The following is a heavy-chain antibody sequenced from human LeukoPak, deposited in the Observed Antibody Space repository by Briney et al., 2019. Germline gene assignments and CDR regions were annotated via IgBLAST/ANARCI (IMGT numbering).Heavy chain of an antibody. CDR3: ARLRGGPHIGSYGYYVDY. Sequence: GASVKVSCKASGYTFTSYGISWVRQATGQGLEWMGWMNPNSGNTGYAQKFQGRVTMTRNTSISTAYMERSSLRSEDTAVYYCARLRGGPHIGSYGYYVDYWGQGTLVTVSS. V-gene: IGHV1-8*02. CDR1: GYTFTSYG. D-gene: IGHD5-18*01. J-gene: IGHJ4*02. CDR2: MNPNSGNT.